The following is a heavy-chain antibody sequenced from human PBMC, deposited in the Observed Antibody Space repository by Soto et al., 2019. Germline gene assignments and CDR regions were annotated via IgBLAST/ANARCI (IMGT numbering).Heavy chain of an antibody. CDR3: AIGYSYGRFDY. CDR1: GGTFNSYA. CDR2: IIPIFGTA. Sequence: SVKVSCKASGGTFNSYAISWVRQAPGRGLEWMGGIIPIFGTANYAQKFQGRVTITADESTSTAYMELSSLRSEDTAVYYCAIGYSYGRFDYWGQGTLVTVS. V-gene: IGHV1-69*13. J-gene: IGHJ4*02. D-gene: IGHD5-18*01.